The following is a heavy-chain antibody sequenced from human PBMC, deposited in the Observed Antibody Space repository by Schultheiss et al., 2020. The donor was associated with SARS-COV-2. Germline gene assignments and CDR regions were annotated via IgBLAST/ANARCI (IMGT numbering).Heavy chain of an antibody. CDR3: ARLGTCGIDCYSFDY. Sequence: SQTLSLTCAISGDSVSSNSAAWNWIRQSPSRGLEWLGRTYYRSKWYNDYAVSVKSRITINPDTSKNQFSLQLSSVTAADTAVYYCARLGTCGIDCYSFDYWGQGALVTVSS. CDR1: GDSVSSNSAA. J-gene: IGHJ4*02. V-gene: IGHV6-1*01. CDR2: TYYRSKWYN. D-gene: IGHD2-21*02.